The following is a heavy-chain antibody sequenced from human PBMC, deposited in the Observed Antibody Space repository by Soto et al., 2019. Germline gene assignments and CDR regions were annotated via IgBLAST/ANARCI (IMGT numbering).Heavy chain of an antibody. V-gene: IGHV3-53*01. Sequence: PGGSLRLSCAPSGFTVKGNYVGWARQASGKGMEWVSIIFSAGMTYYTDSVKGRFTISKDISTDTLSLQMNSLRADDTAVYFCAGAYTYNYAFDYWGLGTPVTVSS. CDR3: AGAYTYNYAFDY. D-gene: IGHD3-16*01. J-gene: IGHJ4*02. CDR2: IFSAGMT. CDR1: GFTVKGNY.